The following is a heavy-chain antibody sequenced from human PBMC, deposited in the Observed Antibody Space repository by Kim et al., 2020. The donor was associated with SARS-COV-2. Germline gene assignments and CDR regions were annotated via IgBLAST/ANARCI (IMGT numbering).Heavy chain of an antibody. J-gene: IGHJ2*01. CDR1: GFTFNHYA. V-gene: IGHV3-23*01. Sequence: GGSLRLSCAASGFTFNHYAMSWVRQAPGRGLEWVSGISGSGDTTYYADSVKGRFTISRDNAKNTLYLQMNSPRAEDTAVYYCAKDRVSVTTFWYFDLWGRGTLVTVSS. CDR2: ISGSGDTT. D-gene: IGHD4-17*01. CDR3: AKDRVSVTTFWYFDL.